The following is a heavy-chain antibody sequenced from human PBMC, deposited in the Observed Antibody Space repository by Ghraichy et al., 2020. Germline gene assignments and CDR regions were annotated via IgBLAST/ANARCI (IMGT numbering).Heavy chain of an antibody. CDR2: IRFDGSNK. CDR3: AKQGTRGVATTAY. D-gene: IGHD5-12*01. Sequence: GGSLRLSCAASGFTFSSYGMHWVRQPPGKGLEWVAFIRFDGSNKYYANSVTGRFTVSRDNSKNTLYLQMNSLRTEDTALYFCAKQGTRGVATTAYWGQGTLVTASS. CDR1: GFTFSSYG. J-gene: IGHJ4*02. V-gene: IGHV3-30*02.